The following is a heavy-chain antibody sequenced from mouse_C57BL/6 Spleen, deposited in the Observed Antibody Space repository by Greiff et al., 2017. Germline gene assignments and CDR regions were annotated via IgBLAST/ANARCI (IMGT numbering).Heavy chain of an antibody. J-gene: IGHJ2*01. CDR1: GYTFTSYW. CDR2: IDPSDSYT. CDR3: ARGLTGRFDY. Sequence: QVQLQQSGAELVMPGASVKLSCKASGYTFTSYWMHWVKQRPGQGFEWIGEIDPSDSYTNYNQKFKGKSTLTVDKSSSTAYMQLSSLTSEDSAVYYCARGLTGRFDYWGQGTTLTVSS. V-gene: IGHV1-69*01. D-gene: IGHD4-1*01.